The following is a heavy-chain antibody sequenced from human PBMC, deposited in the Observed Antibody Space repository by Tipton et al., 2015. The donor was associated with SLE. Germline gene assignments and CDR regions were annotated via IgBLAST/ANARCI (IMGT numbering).Heavy chain of an antibody. D-gene: IGHD3-3*01. CDR3: ARGLPPRRITIFGVVTPRYYFDY. CDR2: INHSGST. CDR1: GGSFSGYY. J-gene: IGHJ4*02. V-gene: IGHV4-34*01. Sequence: AGLVKPSETLPLTCAVYGGSFSGYYWSWIRQPPGKGLEWIGEINHSGSTNYNPSLKSRVTISVDTSKNQFSLKLSSVTAADTAVYYCARGLPPRRITIFGVVTPRYYFDYWGQGTLVTVSS.